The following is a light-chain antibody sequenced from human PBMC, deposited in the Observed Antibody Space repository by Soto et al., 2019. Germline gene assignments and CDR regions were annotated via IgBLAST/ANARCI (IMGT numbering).Light chain of an antibody. CDR2: DVS. V-gene: IGLV2-14*01. CDR1: SSDVGGYNY. Sequence: SVLTQPASVSGSPGQSITISCTGTSSDVGGYNYVSWYQQHPGKAPKLMIYDVSNRPSGVSNRFSGSKSGNTASLTISGLQAGDEADYYCSSYTSSNTSYVFGTGTKVTVL. CDR3: SSYTSSNTSYV. J-gene: IGLJ1*01.